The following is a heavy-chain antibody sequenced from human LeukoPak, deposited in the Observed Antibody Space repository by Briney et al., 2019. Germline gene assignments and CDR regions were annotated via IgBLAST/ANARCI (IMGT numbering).Heavy chain of an antibody. V-gene: IGHV3-15*01. CDR2: IKSKTEGGTT. Sequence: GGSLRLSCAASGFSFNYAWMSWVRQAPGKGLEWVGRIKSKTEGGTTDYAAPVKGRFTITRDDSKNTLYLQMNTLRTEDTAVYYCTTGDPPRGYDLRRDYWGQGTLVTVSS. CDR3: TTGDPPRGYDLRRDY. CDR1: GFSFNYAW. J-gene: IGHJ4*02. D-gene: IGHD5-12*01.